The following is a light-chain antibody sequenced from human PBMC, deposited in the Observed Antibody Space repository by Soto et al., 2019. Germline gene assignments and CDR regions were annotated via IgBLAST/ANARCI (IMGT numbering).Light chain of an antibody. Sequence: QPVLTQPASVSGSPGQSITISCTGTSTDVGRYNYVSWYQQHPGKAPKLMVYDVSNRPSWVSNRFSGSKSGITASLTISGLQAEDEADYYCTSYTRDSTYVFGTGTKVTVL. J-gene: IGLJ1*01. CDR2: DVS. V-gene: IGLV2-14*01. CDR1: STDVGRYNY. CDR3: TSYTRDSTYV.